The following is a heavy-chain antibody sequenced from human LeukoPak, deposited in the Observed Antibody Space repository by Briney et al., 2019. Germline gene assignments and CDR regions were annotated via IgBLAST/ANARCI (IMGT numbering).Heavy chain of an antibody. CDR3: ARQESSDFWSGYYIPSWFDS. CDR1: GCTISSSSYY. V-gene: IGHV4-39*01. J-gene: IGHJ5*01. CDR2: IYDSGST. D-gene: IGHD3-3*01. Sequence: PSVTLSLTCTVSGCTISSSSYYWGWLRQPPGKGLELIGSIYDSGSTYNNPTINGTVSIYIYTSKIQFSLKLSTITASDTAMYFFARQESSDFWSGYYIPSWFDSWGQGTLVTVSS.